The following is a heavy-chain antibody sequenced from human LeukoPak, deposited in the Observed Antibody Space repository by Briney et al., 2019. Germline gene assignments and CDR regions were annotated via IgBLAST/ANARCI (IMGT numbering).Heavy chain of an antibody. CDR3: ARDRSLVTYDFWSGYPSHYYYYGMDV. V-gene: IGHV1-18*01. CDR2: ISAYNGNT. Sequence: ASVKVSCKASGYTFTSYGISWARQAPGQGLEWMGWISAYNGNTNYAQKLQGRVTMTTDTSTSTAYMELRSLRSDDTAVYYCARDRSLVTYDFWSGYPSHYYYYGMDVWGQGTTVTVSS. J-gene: IGHJ6*02. CDR1: GYTFTSYG. D-gene: IGHD3-3*01.